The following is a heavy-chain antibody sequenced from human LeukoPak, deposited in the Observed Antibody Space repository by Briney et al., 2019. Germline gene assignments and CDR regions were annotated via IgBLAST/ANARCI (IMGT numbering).Heavy chain of an antibody. V-gene: IGHV3-9*01. D-gene: IGHD6-19*01. Sequence: GGSLRLSCAASGFTFDDYAMHWVRQAPGKGLEWVSGISWNSGSIGYADSVKGRFTISRDNAKNSLYLQMNSLRAENTALYYCAKAPPLARYSSGWQEGFYFQHWGQGTLVTVSS. CDR1: GFTFDDYA. CDR3: AKAPPLARYSSGWQEGFYFQH. J-gene: IGHJ1*01. CDR2: ISWNSGSI.